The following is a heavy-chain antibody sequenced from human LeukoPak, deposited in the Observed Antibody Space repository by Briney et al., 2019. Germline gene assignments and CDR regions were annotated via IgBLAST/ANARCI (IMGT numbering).Heavy chain of an antibody. D-gene: IGHD4-17*01. CDR2: INHSGST. Sequence: SEILSLTCAVYGGSFSGYYWTWIRQPPGKGLEWIGEINHSGSTNYNPSLKSRVTISVDTSKNQLSLKLTSVTAADTAVYYCARLYGDYWGQGTLVTVSS. V-gene: IGHV4-34*01. CDR3: ARLYGDY. CDR1: GGSFSGYY. J-gene: IGHJ4*02.